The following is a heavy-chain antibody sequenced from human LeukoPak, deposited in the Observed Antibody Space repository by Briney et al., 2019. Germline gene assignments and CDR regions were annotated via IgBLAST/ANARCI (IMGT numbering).Heavy chain of an antibody. D-gene: IGHD2-21*02. CDR3: ATDRGAYCGGDCLDY. CDR1: GFTFTSSA. CDR2: IVVGSGNT. V-gene: IGHV1-58*02. Sequence: SVKVSFKASGFTFTSSAMQWVRQARGQRLEWIGWIVVGSGNTNYAQKFQERVTITRDMSASTAYMELSSLRSEDTAVYYCATDRGAYCGGDCLDYWGQGTLVTVSS. J-gene: IGHJ4*02.